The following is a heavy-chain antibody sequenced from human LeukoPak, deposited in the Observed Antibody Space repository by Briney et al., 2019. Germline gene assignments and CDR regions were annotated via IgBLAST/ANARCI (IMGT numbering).Heavy chain of an antibody. V-gene: IGHV1-2*06. J-gene: IGHJ4*02. CDR2: INPNSGGT. CDR3: ARGGTEASSGDY. Sequence: GASVKVSCKASGYTFTNYYMHWVRQAPGQGLEWMRRINPNSGGTNYAQKFQGRVTMTRDTSISTAYMELSRLRSDDTALYYCARGGTEASSGDYWGQGALVTVSS. D-gene: IGHD3-10*01. CDR1: GYTFTNYY.